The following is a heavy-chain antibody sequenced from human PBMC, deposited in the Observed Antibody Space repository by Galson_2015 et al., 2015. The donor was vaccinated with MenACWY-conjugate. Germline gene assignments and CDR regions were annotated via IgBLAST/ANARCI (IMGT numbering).Heavy chain of an antibody. V-gene: IGHV5-51*01. CDR1: GCTFTGNW. CDR3: ARQGFGSSSLDY. CDR2: IYPGDSDT. J-gene: IGHJ4*02. Sequence: SGAEVTKPGESLQISWKGSGCTFTGNWIGWVRQMPGKGLEWMGIIYPGDSDTRYTPSFQGHVTISADKSINTAYLQWGSLEASDTAMYYCARQGFGSSSLDYWGQGTLVTVS. D-gene: IGHD6-6*01.